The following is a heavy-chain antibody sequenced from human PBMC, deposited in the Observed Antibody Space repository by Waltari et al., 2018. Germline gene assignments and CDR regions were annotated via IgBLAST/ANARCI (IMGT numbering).Heavy chain of an antibody. CDR2: INPNSGGT. J-gene: IGHJ5*02. CDR1: GYSISSGYY. V-gene: IGHV1-2*02. CDR3: ARGLAVAGYNWFDP. Sequence: QVQLQESGPGLVKPSETLSLTCAVSGYSISSGYYWGWIRQPPGKGLEWMGWINPNSGGTNYAQKFQGRVTMTRDTSISTAYMELSRLRSDDTAVYYCARGLAVAGYNWFDPWGQGTLVTVSS. D-gene: IGHD6-19*01.